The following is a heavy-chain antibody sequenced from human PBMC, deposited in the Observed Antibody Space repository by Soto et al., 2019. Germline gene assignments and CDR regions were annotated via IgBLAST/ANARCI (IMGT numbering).Heavy chain of an antibody. CDR2: IVPLFGTA. CDR3: ARDGDPGYSFWSGPLGGGRFDP. Sequence: QVQLVQSGAEVKEPESSVNVSCKTSGGTFGNTAVTWVRQVPGQGLEWIGGIVPLFGTANYAQKFRGRVMITADESTSTAYMDLSSLRSDDTAIYYCARDGDPGYSFWSGPLGGGRFDPWGQGTLVTVSS. D-gene: IGHD3-3*01. J-gene: IGHJ5*02. V-gene: IGHV1-69*12. CDR1: GGTFGNTA.